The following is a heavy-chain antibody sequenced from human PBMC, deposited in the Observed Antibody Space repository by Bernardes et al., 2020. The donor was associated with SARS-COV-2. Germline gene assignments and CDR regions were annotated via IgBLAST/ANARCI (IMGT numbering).Heavy chain of an antibody. V-gene: IGHV3-30*03. CDR2: ISYDGYSK. J-gene: IGHJ4*02. CDR3: ARESTGSSGPDEGVRDFFDF. Sequence: GGSLRLSRSASGFSFSDYGMVWVRQAPGKGLQWLAVISYDGYSKHYADSVKGRFTISRDNSKNTLYLQINSLRDDDTAVFYCARESTGSSGPDEGVRDFFDFWGQGTLVTVSS. D-gene: IGHD3-10*01. CDR1: GFSFSDYG.